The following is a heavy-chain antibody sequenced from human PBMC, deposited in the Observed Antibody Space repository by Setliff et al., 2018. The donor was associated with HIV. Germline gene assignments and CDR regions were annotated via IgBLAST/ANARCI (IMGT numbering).Heavy chain of an antibody. D-gene: IGHD6-6*01. CDR2: IYYSGGT. CDR3: ARLAASIAARRRFDY. CDR1: GGSISSGGYY. J-gene: IGHJ4*02. Sequence: PSETLSLTCTVSGGSISSGGYYWSWIRQHPGKGLEWIGYIYYSGGTYYNPSLKSRVTISVDTSKNQFSLKLSSVTAADTAVYYCARLAASIAARRRFDYWGQGTLVTVSS. V-gene: IGHV4-31*03.